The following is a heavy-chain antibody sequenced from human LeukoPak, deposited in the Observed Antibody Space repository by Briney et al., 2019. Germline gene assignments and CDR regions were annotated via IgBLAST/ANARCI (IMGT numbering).Heavy chain of an antibody. V-gene: IGHV3-33*06. D-gene: IGHD1-26*01. CDR2: IWYDGSNK. J-gene: IGHJ4*02. CDR3: AKGEGGSYYLDY. Sequence: GGSLRLSCAASGFTFSSYGMHWVRQAPGKGLEWVAVIWYDGSNKYYADSVKGRFTISRDNSKNTLYLQMNSLRAEDTAVYYCAKGEGGSYYLDYWGQGTLVTVSS. CDR1: GFTFSSYG.